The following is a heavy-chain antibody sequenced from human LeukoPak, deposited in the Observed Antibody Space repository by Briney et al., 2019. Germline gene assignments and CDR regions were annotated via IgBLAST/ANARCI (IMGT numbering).Heavy chain of an antibody. J-gene: IGHJ3*02. CDR2: IYHSGSA. D-gene: IGHD3-22*01. V-gene: IGHV4-30-2*01. Sequence: PSQTLSLTCAVSGGSISSGGFSWSWIRQPPGKGLEWIGSMEWIGSIYHSGSAYYNPSLKSRVTISVDTSKNQFSLKLSSVTAADTAVYYCARVHPMISHDAFDIWGQGTMVTVSS. CDR3: ARVHPMISHDAFDI. CDR1: GGSISSGGFS.